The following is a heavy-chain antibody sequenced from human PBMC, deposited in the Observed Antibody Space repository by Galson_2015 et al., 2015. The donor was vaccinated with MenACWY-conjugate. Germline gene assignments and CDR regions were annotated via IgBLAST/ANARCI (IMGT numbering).Heavy chain of an antibody. CDR3: ASASGAFDY. CDR1: GFTFSSYA. Sequence: SLRLSCAASGFTFSSYAMHWVRQAPGKGLEWVAVISYDGSNKYYADSVKGRFTISRDNSKNTLYLQMNSLGAEDTAVYYCASASGAFDYWGQGTLVTVSS. J-gene: IGHJ4*02. V-gene: IGHV3-30*04. D-gene: IGHD4/OR15-4a*01. CDR2: ISYDGSNK.